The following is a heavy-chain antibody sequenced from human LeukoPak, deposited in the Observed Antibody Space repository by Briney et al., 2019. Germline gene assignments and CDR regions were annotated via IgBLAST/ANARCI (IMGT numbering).Heavy chain of an antibody. J-gene: IGHJ4*02. CDR2: ISSSDSTI. Sequence: GGSPRLSCAASGFTFSSYEMNWVRQAPGKGLEWVSYISSSDSTIYYADSVKGRLTISRDNSKNTLYLQMNSLRAEDTAVYYCARVVDHDYGDYYLDYWGQGTLVTVSS. CDR1: GFTFSSYE. D-gene: IGHD4-17*01. V-gene: IGHV3-48*03. CDR3: ARVVDHDYGDYYLDY.